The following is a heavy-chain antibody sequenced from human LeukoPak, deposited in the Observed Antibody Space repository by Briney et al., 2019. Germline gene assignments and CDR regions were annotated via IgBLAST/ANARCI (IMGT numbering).Heavy chain of an antibody. Sequence: GGSLSLSCAASGFAFYTYGMTWVRQAPGKGLEWVSSISSSSSYIYYADSVKGRFIISRDNARKSLYLQRNSLRAEDTAVYYCAKEAYSSSWNWGQGTLVTVSS. CDR1: GFAFYTYG. CDR3: AKEAYSSSWN. D-gene: IGHD6-13*01. J-gene: IGHJ4*02. CDR2: ISSSSSYI. V-gene: IGHV3-21*01.